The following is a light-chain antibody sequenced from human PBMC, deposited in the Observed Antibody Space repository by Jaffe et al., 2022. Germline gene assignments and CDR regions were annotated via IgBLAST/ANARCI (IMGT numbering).Light chain of an antibody. CDR2: DVS. V-gene: IGLV2-14*01. CDR1: SRDVGLYDY. J-gene: IGLJ3*02. CDR3: GSYTSNKTGV. Sequence: QSALTQPASVSGSPGQSITISCTGTSRDVGLYDYVSWYQQHPGKAPRLMISDVSSRPSGVSPRFSGSKSGNTASLTISGLQAEDEADYYCGSYTSNKTGVFGGGTRLTVL.